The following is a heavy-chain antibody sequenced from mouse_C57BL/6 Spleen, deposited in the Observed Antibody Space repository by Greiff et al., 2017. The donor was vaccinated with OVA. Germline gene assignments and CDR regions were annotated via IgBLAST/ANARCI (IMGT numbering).Heavy chain of an antibody. CDR1: GYTFTDYY. CDR2: INPNNGGT. V-gene: IGHV1-26*01. CDR3: AWYDYDGWFAD. D-gene: IGHD2-4*01. J-gene: IGHJ3*01. Sequence: EVQLQQSGPELVKPGASVKISCKASGYTFTDYYMNWVKQSHGKSLEWIGDINPNNGGTSYNQKFKGKATLTVDKSSSTAYLELRSLTSADSAVYDCAWYDYDGWFADWGKGTLVTVSA.